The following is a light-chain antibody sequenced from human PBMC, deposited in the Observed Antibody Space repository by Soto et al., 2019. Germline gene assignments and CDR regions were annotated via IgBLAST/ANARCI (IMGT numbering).Light chain of an antibody. CDR3: QQYNNLPRT. Sequence: EIVLTQSPATLSVSPGERATLSCRASQSVSSNLAWYQQRPGLPPRLLIYGASTRASGIPARFSGSGSETEFTLTISSLQSEDFATYYCQQYNNLPRTFGQGTKVEIK. V-gene: IGKV3D-15*01. CDR1: QSVSSN. CDR2: GAS. J-gene: IGKJ1*01.